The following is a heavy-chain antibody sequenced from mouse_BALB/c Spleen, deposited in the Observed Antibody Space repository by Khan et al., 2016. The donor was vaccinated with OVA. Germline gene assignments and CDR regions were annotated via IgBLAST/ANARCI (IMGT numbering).Heavy chain of an antibody. D-gene: IGHD2-1*01. CDR1: GFTFSTYA. J-gene: IGHJ3*02. V-gene: IGHV5-9-3*01. CDR3: ARSPYGNFGY. Sequence: EVELVESGGGLVKPGGSLKLSCEVSGFTFSTYAMSWVRQTPEKRLEWVASISSDGDYTFYLDSVTGRFTISRDNAKNTLYLEMSSLRSDDTAMFYCARSPYGNFGYWGQGTLVTVSA. CDR2: ISSDGDYT.